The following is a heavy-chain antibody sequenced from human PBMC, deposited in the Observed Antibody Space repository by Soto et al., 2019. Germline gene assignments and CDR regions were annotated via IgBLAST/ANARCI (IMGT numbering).Heavy chain of an antibody. D-gene: IGHD2-15*01. V-gene: IGHV4-34*01. J-gene: IGHJ4*02. CDR3: ARGKSGGYNRYYFDY. CDR2: INHSGST. CDR1: GGSFSGYY. Sequence: PSETLSLTCAVYGGSFSGYYLSWIRQPPGKGLEWIGEINHSGSTNYNPSLKSRVTISVDTSKNQFSLKLSSVTAADTAVYYCARGKSGGYNRYYFDYWGQGTLVTVSS.